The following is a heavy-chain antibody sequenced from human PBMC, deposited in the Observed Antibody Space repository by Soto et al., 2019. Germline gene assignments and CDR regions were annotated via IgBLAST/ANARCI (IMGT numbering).Heavy chain of an antibody. CDR3: ARDVHAGWFDP. V-gene: IGHV4-59*01. CDR2: IYYSGST. CDR1: GGSISSYY. J-gene: IGHJ5*02. D-gene: IGHD2-2*01. Sequence: SETLSLTCTVSGGSISSYYWSWIRQPPGKGLEWIGYIYYSGSTNYNPSLKSRVTISVDTSKNQFSLKLSSVTAADTAVYYCARDVHAGWFDPWGQGTLVTVSS.